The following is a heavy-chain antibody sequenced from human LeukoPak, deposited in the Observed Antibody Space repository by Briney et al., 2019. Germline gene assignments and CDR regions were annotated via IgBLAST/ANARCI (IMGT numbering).Heavy chain of an antibody. CDR1: GFTFSNYW. D-gene: IGHD2/OR15-2a*01. CDR2: INSDGSTT. V-gene: IGHV3-74*01. J-gene: IGHJ4*02. CDR3: ARQSNPVCRN. Sequence: GWSLRLSCAASGFTFSNYWMHWVRQAPGKGLVWVSRINSDGSTTDYADSVKGRFTISRDNAKNTLYLEMNSLRAEDTAVYYCARQSNPVCRNWGQGTLVTVSS.